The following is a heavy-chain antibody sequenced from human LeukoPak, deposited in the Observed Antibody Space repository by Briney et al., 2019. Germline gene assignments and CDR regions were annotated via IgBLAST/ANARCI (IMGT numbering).Heavy chain of an antibody. J-gene: IGHJ3*02. CDR2: IYYTGST. Sequence: SETLSLTCTVSGTSMNTYYWSWVRQPPGKGLEWIGYIYYTGSTKYNPSLKSRVTISVDTSKNQFSLNLSSVTAADTAVYYCGRDQHYDAFDIWGQGTLVTVSP. V-gene: IGHV4-59*01. CDR3: GRDQHYDAFDI. CDR1: GTSMNTYY.